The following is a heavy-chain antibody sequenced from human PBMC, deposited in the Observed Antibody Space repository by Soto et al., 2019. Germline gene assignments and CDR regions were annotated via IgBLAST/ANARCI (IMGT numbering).Heavy chain of an antibody. CDR1: GGSISSYY. CDR3: ARHATIFGVVDYFDY. CDR2: IYYSGST. Sequence: QVQLQESGPGLVKPSETLSLTCTVSGGSISSYYWSWIRQPPGKGLEWIGYIYYSGSTNYNPSLKRRVTISVDTSKNQFSLKLSSVTAADTAVYYCARHATIFGVVDYFDYWGQGTLVTVSS. D-gene: IGHD3-3*01. J-gene: IGHJ4*02. V-gene: IGHV4-59*08.